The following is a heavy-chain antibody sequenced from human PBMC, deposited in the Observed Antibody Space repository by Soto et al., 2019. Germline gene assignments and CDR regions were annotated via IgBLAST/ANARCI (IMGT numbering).Heavy chain of an antibody. J-gene: IGHJ6*02. CDR2: ISYDGRNK. CDR1: GFTFSSYG. D-gene: IGHD6-19*01. Sequence: SGGSLRLSCAASGFTFSSYGMHWVRQAPGKGLEWVAVISYDGRNKYYADAVKGRFTISRDNSKNTLYLQMSSLRAEDTAVYYCVKDGSSGWPYFYDMDVWGQGTTVTV. CDR3: VKDGSSGWPYFYDMDV. V-gene: IGHV3-30*18.